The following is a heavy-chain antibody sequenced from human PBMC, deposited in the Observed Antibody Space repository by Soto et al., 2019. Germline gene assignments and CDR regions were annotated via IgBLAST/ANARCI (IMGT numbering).Heavy chain of an antibody. J-gene: IGHJ6*02. CDR2: ISYDGSNK. V-gene: IGHV3-30-3*01. D-gene: IGHD1-7*01. CDR3: ARDQGGTTLYYHGMDV. Sequence: QVQLVESGGGVVQPGRSLRLSCAASGFTFSSYAMHWVRQAPGKGLEWVALISYDGSNKYYADSVKGRFTISRDNSKNTLSLQMNTRRPEDTAVYHCARDQGGTTLYYHGMDVWGQGTTVTVSS. CDR1: GFTFSSYA.